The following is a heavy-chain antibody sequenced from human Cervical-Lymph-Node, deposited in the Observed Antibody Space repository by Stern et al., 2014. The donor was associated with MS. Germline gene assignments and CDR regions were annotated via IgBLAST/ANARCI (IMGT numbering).Heavy chain of an antibody. CDR1: GYTFTAYW. CDR3: ARHRSPYSSSSDFDY. Sequence: VQLVQSGAEVKKPGDSLRISCQGSGYTFTAYWINWVRQMPGKGLEWMGKIDPSDSYTNYSPSFQGHVTLSADRSIGTAYLQWSSLKASDTAMYYCARHRSPYSSSSDFDYWGQGTLVTVSS. CDR2: IDPSDSYT. J-gene: IGHJ4*02. D-gene: IGHD6-6*01. V-gene: IGHV5-10-1*03.